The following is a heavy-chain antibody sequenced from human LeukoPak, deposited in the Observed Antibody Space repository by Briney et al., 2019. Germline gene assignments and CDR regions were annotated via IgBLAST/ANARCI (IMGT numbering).Heavy chain of an antibody. Sequence: SETLSLTCTVSGGSISRHYWSWVRQPPGKGLEWIGYVSYSGSTDYNPSLKSRVIISIDTSKTQFSLRLGSVTAADTAVYYCARENDRYGRIDYWGQGTQVTVSS. D-gene: IGHD5-18*01. J-gene: IGHJ4*02. CDR2: VSYSGST. V-gene: IGHV4-59*11. CDR3: ARENDRYGRIDY. CDR1: GGSISRHY.